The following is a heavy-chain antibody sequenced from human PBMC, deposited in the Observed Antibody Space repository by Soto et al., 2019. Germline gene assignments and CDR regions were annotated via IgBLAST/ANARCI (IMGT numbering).Heavy chain of an antibody. CDR2: ISYDGSNK. V-gene: IGHV3-30-3*01. Sequence: QVQLVESGGGVVQPGRSLRLSCAASGFTFSSYAMHWVRQAPGKGLEWVAVISYDGSNKYYADSVKGRFTISRDNSKNTXXLQMNSLRAEDTAVYYCARDRYYDFWSGYLYYFDYWGQGTLVTVSS. CDR3: ARDRYYDFWSGYLYYFDY. J-gene: IGHJ4*02. D-gene: IGHD3-3*01. CDR1: GFTFSSYA.